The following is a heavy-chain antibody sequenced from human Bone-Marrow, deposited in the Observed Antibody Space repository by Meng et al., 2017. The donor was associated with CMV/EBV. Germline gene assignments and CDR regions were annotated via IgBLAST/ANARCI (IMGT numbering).Heavy chain of an antibody. CDR2: IKKEGTNT. J-gene: IGHJ4*02. D-gene: IGHD5-18*01. V-gene: IGHV3-74*03. CDR3: TYMSPGH. CDR1: GFTVSGDW. Sequence: SRRLSCTNSGFTVSGDWMLWVRQAPGKGLEWVSLIKKEGTNTKYADSVKGRFTVSRDNAKNTMYLQMNRLRAEDTALYYCTYMSPGHWGQGTLVTVSS.